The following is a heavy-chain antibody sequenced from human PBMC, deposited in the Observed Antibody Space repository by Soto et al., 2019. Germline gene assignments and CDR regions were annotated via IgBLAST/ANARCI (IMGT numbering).Heavy chain of an antibody. Sequence: EVQLLESGGAFLQPGGSLRLSCAACGFTFSNYAMTWVRRAPGKGLEWVSVISADGSTTYYADSVKGRFTISRDNSKNTLYLQMNSLRAEDAAMYYCAKSNRGTRPLDYWGQGTLVTVSS. CDR1: GFTFSNYA. D-gene: IGHD1-1*01. V-gene: IGHV3-23*01. CDR3: AKSNRGTRPLDY. J-gene: IGHJ4*02. CDR2: ISADGSTT.